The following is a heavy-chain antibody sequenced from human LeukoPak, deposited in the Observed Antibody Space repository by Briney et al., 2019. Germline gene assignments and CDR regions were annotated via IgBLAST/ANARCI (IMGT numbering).Heavy chain of an antibody. V-gene: IGHV3-74*01. CDR2: MNEYSTTI. CDR3: ARGGVNPVDH. D-gene: IGHD1-14*01. J-gene: IGHJ4*02. Sequence: GSLRLSCAASGFPFNSFWMHWVRQAPGKGLVWVSDMNEYSTTIRYADSVKGRFTISRNNAKSILYLQMNNLRAEDTAMYFCARGGVNPVDHWGQGTLVTVSS. CDR1: GFPFNSFW.